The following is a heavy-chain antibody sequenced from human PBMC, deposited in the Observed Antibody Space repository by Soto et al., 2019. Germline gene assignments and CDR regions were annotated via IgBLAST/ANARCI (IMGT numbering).Heavy chain of an antibody. J-gene: IGHJ6*03. CDR1: GFTFTDFW. Sequence: EVQLLESGGGLVQPGGSLRLSCAASGFTFTDFWIHWVRQVPGKGLEWVSRIKGDESTKNYANSVRGRFTISRDNAKNTVYLQMDSLRAEDTGVYYCTRRAKGGYYVDVWGKGTTVTVSS. V-gene: IGHV3-74*01. CDR2: IKGDESTK. D-gene: IGHD6-13*01. CDR3: TRRAKGGYYVDV.